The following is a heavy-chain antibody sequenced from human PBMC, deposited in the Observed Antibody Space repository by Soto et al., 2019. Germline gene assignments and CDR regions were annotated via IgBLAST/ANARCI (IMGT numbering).Heavy chain of an antibody. CDR2: ISSSSSTI. CDR1: GFTFSSYS. J-gene: IGHJ3*02. D-gene: IGHD5-18*01. CDR3: ARSVRGYDAFDI. V-gene: IGHV3-48*02. Sequence: GGYLRLSCAASGFTFSSYSMNWVRQAPGKGLEWVSYISSSSSTIYYADSVKGRFTISRDNAKNSLYMQMNSLRDEDTAVYYCARSVRGYDAFDIWGQGTMVTVSS.